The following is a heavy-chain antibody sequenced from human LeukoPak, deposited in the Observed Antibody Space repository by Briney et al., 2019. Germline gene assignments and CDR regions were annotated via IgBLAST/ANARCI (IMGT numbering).Heavy chain of an antibody. CDR2: ISGSGDGT. D-gene: IGHD3-22*01. Sequence: AGGSLRLSCAASGITFSSYAMSWVRQAPGKGLDWVSAISGSGDGTYYADSVKGRFTISRDNSKNTLYLQMNTLRAEDTAVYYCAKDRDYYAVDYWGQGTLVTVSS. V-gene: IGHV3-23*01. CDR1: GITFSSYA. CDR3: AKDRDYYAVDY. J-gene: IGHJ4*02.